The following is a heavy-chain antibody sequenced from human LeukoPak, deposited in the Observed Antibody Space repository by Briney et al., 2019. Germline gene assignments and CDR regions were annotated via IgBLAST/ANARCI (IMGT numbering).Heavy chain of an antibody. CDR1: GVTFSDYY. CDR2: ISSSSSYT. Sequence: PGGSLRLSCAASGVTFSDYYMSWIRQAPGKGLEWVSYISSSSSYTNYADSVKGRFTISKDNAKNSLYLQMNSLRAEDTAVYYCARQSYCGADCYSFDYWGQGTLVTVSS. D-gene: IGHD2-21*02. CDR3: ARQSYCGADCYSFDY. J-gene: IGHJ4*02. V-gene: IGHV3-11*03.